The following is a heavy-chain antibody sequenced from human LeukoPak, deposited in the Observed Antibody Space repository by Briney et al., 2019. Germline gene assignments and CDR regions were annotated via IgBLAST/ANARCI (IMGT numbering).Heavy chain of an antibody. D-gene: IGHD2-2*01. CDR2: ISAYNGNT. CDR3: AIVVPAAMFAY. CDR1: GYSFTSHC. J-gene: IGHJ4*02. V-gene: IGHV1-18*01. Sequence: GASVKVSCKASGYSFTSHCLSWLRQDPGQGLEWMGWISAYNGNTNYAQNLQGRVTMTTDTSTSTAYMELRSLRSDDTAVYYCAIVVPAAMFAYWGQGTLVTVSS.